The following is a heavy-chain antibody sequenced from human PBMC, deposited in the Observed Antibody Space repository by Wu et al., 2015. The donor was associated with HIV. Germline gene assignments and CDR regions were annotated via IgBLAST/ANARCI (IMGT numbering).Heavy chain of an antibody. V-gene: IGHV1-2*02. CDR2: INPSGGAT. CDR3: ARDATPITTEFDY. Sequence: QVQLVQSGAEVTEPGASVMVSCKASRYTFINYDVHWVRQAAGQGLEWMAWINPSGGATIYAEAFEGRVTVTTDTSMKTVYMELESLTSGDTAMYFCARDATPITTEFDYWGQGTLITVSS. J-gene: IGHJ4*02. CDR1: RYTFINYD. D-gene: IGHD4-11*01.